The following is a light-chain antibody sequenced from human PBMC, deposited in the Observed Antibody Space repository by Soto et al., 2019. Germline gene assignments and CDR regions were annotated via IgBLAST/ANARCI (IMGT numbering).Light chain of an antibody. Sequence: QSALTQPRSVSGSPGQSVTISCTGTSSDVGGYNYVSWYRQHPGKAPKLMIYDVTKRPSGVPDRFSGSKSGNTASLTISGLQAEDEADYYCCSSAGTYTSVFGGGTKLTV. CDR3: CSSAGTYTSV. V-gene: IGLV2-11*01. CDR2: DVT. J-gene: IGLJ3*02. CDR1: SSDVGGYNY.